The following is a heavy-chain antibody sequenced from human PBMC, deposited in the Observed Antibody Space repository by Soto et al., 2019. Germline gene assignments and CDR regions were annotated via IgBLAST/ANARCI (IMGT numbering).Heavy chain of an antibody. CDR2: IIPIFGTA. J-gene: IGHJ5*02. Sequence: QVQLVQSGAEVKKPGSSVKVSCKASGGTFSSYAISWVRQAPGQGLEWMGGIIPIFGTANYAQKFQGRVTITADESTSTAYMELSSLRSEDTAVYYCARSRPNYDILTGYSPPNWFDPWGQGTLVTVSS. V-gene: IGHV1-69*01. CDR3: ARSRPNYDILTGYSPPNWFDP. D-gene: IGHD3-9*01. CDR1: GGTFSSYA.